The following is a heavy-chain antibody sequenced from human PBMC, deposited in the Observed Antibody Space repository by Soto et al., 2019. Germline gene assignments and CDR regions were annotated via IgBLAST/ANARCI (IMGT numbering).Heavy chain of an antibody. V-gene: IGHV1-3*01. CDR1: GYTFTSYA. Sequence: ASVKVSCKASGYTFTSYAMHWVRQAPGQRLEWMGWISAYNGNTNYAQKLQGRVTMTTDTSTSTAYMEVSSLRSEDTAVYYCARAAYYYDSSGYYPGDYWGQGSLVTVSS. J-gene: IGHJ4*02. D-gene: IGHD3-22*01. CDR2: ISAYNGNT. CDR3: ARAAYYYDSSGYYPGDY.